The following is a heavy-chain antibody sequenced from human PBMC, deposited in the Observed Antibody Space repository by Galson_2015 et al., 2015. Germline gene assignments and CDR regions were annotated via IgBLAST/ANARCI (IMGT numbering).Heavy chain of an antibody. Sequence: SLRLSCAASGFTFSTFAMGWVRQAQGKGLEWVSAISGGGQTTFYRDSVKSRFTISRDNSKKTMFLQMNSLRPDDTAIFYCARLSLSLLASTPYNFDYWGQGALVTVSS. CDR3: ARLSLSLLASTPYNFDY. D-gene: IGHD2-15*01. CDR2: ISGGGQTT. J-gene: IGHJ4*02. V-gene: IGHV3-23*01. CDR1: GFTFSTFA.